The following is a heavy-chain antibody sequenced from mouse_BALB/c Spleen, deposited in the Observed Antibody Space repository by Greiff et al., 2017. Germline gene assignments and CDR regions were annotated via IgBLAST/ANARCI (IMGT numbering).Heavy chain of an antibody. CDR3: AKGITDYYAMDY. CDR2: IRNKANGYTT. V-gene: IGHV7-3*02. D-gene: IGHD2-4*01. CDR1: GFTFTDYY. Sequence: EVMLVESGGGLVQPGGSLRLSCATSGFTFTDYYMSWVRQPPGKALEWLGFIRNKANGYTTEYSASVKGRFTISRDNSQSILYLQMNTLRAEDSATYYCAKGITDYYAMDYWGQGTSVTVSS. J-gene: IGHJ4*01.